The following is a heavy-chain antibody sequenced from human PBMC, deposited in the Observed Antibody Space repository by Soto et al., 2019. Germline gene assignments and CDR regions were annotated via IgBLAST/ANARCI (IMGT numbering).Heavy chain of an antibody. V-gene: IGHV1-3*01. CDR3: ARAGDDCSTTTCYVIDY. CDR2: INAGNGNT. J-gene: IGHJ4*02. CDR1: GYTFTSYA. D-gene: IGHD2-2*01. Sequence: RASVKVSCKASGYTFTSYAMHWVRQAPGQRLEWMGWINAGNGNTKYSQKFQGRVTVTRDTSASTAYMELSSLTSEDTAVYYCARAGDDCSTTTCYVIDYWGQGTLVTVSS.